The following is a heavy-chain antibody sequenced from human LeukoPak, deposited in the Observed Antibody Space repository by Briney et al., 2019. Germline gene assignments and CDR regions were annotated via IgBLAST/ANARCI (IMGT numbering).Heavy chain of an antibody. D-gene: IGHD3-22*01. Sequence: ASVKVSCKASGYTFTSYDISWVRQAPGQGLEWMGWISVYSGNTNYAQKLQGRVIMTTDTSTSTAYMELRSLRSDDTAVYYCAGGHFETSYYYDSRGLWGQGTLVTVSS. J-gene: IGHJ4*02. V-gene: IGHV1-18*01. CDR1: GYTFTSYD. CDR3: AGGHFETSYYYDSRGL. CDR2: ISVYSGNT.